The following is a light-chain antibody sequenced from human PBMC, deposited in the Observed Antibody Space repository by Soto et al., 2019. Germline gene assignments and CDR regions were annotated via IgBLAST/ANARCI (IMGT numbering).Light chain of an antibody. CDR1: GSDIGGYNF. J-gene: IGLJ2*01. Sequence: QSALTQPASVSGSPGQSLTISCTGTGSDIGGYNFVSWYQQHPGKAPKLMIYEVTKRPSGVPDRFSGSKSGNTASLTVSGLQAEDEADYYCSSYARNRDVLFGGGTKLTVL. V-gene: IGLV2-8*01. CDR3: SSYARNRDVL. CDR2: EVT.